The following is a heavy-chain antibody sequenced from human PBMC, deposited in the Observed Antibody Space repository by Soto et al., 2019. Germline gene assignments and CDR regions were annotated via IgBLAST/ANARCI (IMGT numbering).Heavy chain of an antibody. CDR3: ARAGGGLLWFGELGGRWFDP. V-gene: IGHV1-18*01. Sequence: QVQLVQSGAEVKKPGASVKVSCKASGYTFTSYGISWVRQAPGQGLEWMGWISAYNGNTNYAQKLQGRVTMTTDTSTSTDYMELRSLRSDGTAVYYCARAGGGLLWFGELGGRWFDPWGQGTLVTVSS. J-gene: IGHJ5*02. D-gene: IGHD3-10*01. CDR1: GYTFTSYG. CDR2: ISAYNGNT.